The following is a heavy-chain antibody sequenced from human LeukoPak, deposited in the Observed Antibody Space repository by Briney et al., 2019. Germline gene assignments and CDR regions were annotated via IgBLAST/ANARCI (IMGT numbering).Heavy chain of an antibody. D-gene: IGHD3-3*01. CDR2: ISAGSRHI. CDR3: ARDGYQVPTTFGTFDP. J-gene: IGHJ5*02. V-gene: IGHV3-21*01. CDR1: GFTFGIYT. Sequence: PGGSLRLSCEASGFTFGIYTMNWVRQAPGKGLEWVSLISAGSRHIYYADSVRGRFTISRDDAKNSLYLQMNSLRAEDTAVYYCARDGYQVPTTFGTFDPWGQGTLVTVSS.